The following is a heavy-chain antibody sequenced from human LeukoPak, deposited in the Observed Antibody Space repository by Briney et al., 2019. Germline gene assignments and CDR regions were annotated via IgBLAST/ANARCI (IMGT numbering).Heavy chain of an antibody. CDR3: AKGLMVRGVLLAFDI. J-gene: IGHJ3*02. CDR2: ISWNSGSI. D-gene: IGHD3-10*01. CDR1: GFTFDDYA. Sequence: GGSLRLSCAASGFTFDDYAMHWVRQAPGKGLEWVSGISWNSGSIGYADSVKGRFTISRDNAKNSLYLQMNSLRAEDMALYYCAKGLMVRGVLLAFDIWGQGTMVTVSS. V-gene: IGHV3-9*03.